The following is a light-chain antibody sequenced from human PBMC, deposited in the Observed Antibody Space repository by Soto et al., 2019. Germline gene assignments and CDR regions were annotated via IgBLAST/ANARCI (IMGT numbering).Light chain of an antibody. CDR2: GAS. CDR1: QSVSSGS. J-gene: IGKJ1*01. Sequence: EIVVTPSSGTLSLSPGGRASLSCRASQSVSSGSLAWYQQKRGQAPRLLIHGASSRATGIPDRFSGSGSATDFTLTISRLEPEDFAVYYCQQYGSSPRTFGQGTKVDIK. V-gene: IGKV3-20*01. CDR3: QQYGSSPRT.